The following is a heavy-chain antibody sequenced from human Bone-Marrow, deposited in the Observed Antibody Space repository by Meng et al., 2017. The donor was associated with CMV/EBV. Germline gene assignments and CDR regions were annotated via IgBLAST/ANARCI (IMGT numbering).Heavy chain of an antibody. Sequence: GESLKISCAAPGFTVSVNYMSWVRQAPGKGLEWVSVIYSAGSTYNADSVKGRFTISRDNPKNTLYLQMNRLRAEDTAVYYCATAPNGYYFDYWGQGTLVTSPQ. CDR1: GFTVSVNY. CDR3: ATAPNGYYFDY. V-gene: IGHV3-53*01. J-gene: IGHJ4*02. CDR2: IYSAGST.